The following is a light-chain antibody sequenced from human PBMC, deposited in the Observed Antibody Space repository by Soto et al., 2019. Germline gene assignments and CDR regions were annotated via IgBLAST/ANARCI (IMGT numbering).Light chain of an antibody. Sequence: DIQMTQSPSSLSASVGDRVTITCRASQSISSYLNWYQQKPGKAPKLLIYAASSLQSGVPSRFSGSGSGTDFPLTISSLQPEDFETYYCQQSYSTSRTFGQGTKVEIK. CDR1: QSISSY. CDR3: QQSYSTSRT. J-gene: IGKJ1*01. CDR2: AAS. V-gene: IGKV1-39*01.